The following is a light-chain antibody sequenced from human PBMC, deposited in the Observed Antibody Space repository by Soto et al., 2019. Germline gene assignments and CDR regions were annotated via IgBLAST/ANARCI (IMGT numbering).Light chain of an antibody. V-gene: IGKV3-20*01. CDR3: PESAFWLIS. J-gene: IGKJ2*03. Sequence: SPVTVSLYQEERATLSCRASQSVTSDYLAWYQQKPGQAPRLLIYGASIRATDIPARFSGSGSGTEFSLTICCLQAEDGIGYCCPESAFWLISF. CDR2: GAS. CDR1: QSVTSDY.